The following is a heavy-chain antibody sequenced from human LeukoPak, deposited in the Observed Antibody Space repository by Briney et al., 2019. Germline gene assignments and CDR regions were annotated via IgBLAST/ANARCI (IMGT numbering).Heavy chain of an antibody. CDR1: GFTFSSNG. J-gene: IGHJ4*02. Sequence: GGSLRLSCAAAGFTFSSNGMHWVRQAPGKGLEWVAAISYDGSSKFYADSVKGRFTIYRDNPKNTLYLQMNSLRAEDTAVYYCAKELNNCYFAYWGQGTLVIVSS. D-gene: IGHD1-1*01. V-gene: IGHV3-30*18. CDR3: AKELNNCYFAY. CDR2: ISYDGSSK.